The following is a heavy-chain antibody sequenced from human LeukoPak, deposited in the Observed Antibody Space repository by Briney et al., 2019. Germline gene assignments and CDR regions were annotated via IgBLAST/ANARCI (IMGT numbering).Heavy chain of an antibody. CDR3: ANSYYDFWSGYLPFDY. J-gene: IGHJ4*02. V-gene: IGHV3-66*01. Sequence: GGSLRLSCAASGFTVSSNYMSWVRQAPGKGLEWVSVIYGAGSTYYADFVKGRFTISRDNAKSTVYLQMNSLRAEDTAVYYCANSYYDFWSGYLPFDYWGQGTLVTVSS. CDR1: GFTVSSNY. D-gene: IGHD3-3*01. CDR2: IYGAGST.